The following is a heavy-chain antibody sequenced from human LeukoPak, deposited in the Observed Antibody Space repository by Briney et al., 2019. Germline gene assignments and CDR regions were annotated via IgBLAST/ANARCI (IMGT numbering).Heavy chain of an antibody. D-gene: IGHD5-18*01. CDR1: GFTFTTYW. J-gene: IGHJ6*02. V-gene: IGHV3-74*01. Sequence: GGSLRLSCAASGFTFTTYWMHWVRQAPGKGLVWVSHINSDGSITSYADSVKGRFTISRDNAKNTLHLQMNSLRAEDTAVYYCARDAVDTANAVWGQGTTVTVSS. CDR2: INSDGSIT. CDR3: ARDAVDTANAV.